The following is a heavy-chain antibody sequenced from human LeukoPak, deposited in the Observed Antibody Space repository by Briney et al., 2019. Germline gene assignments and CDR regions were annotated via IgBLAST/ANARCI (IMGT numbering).Heavy chain of an antibody. Sequence: SVKVSCKASGGTFSSYAISWVRQAPGQGLEWMGRIIPILGIANYAQKFQGRVTITADKSTNTAYMELSSLRSEDTAVYYCARARSTRNTPSFDYWGQGTLVTVSS. CDR1: GGTFSSYA. D-gene: IGHD1-26*01. CDR3: ARARSTRNTPSFDY. V-gene: IGHV1-69*04. CDR2: IIPILGIA. J-gene: IGHJ4*02.